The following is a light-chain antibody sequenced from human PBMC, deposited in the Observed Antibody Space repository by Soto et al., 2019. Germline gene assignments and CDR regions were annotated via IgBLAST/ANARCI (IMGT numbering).Light chain of an antibody. J-gene: IGLJ3*02. CDR1: SSDVGGYNY. CDR3: SSYTSSGTGV. Sequence: QSALTQPASVSGSPGQSITISCTGTSSDVGGYNYVSWYQHHPGKAPKVIIYDVSNRPSGVSNRFSGSKSGNTASLTISGLQAEDEADYYCSSYTSSGTGVFGGGTKLTVL. CDR2: DVS. V-gene: IGLV2-14*03.